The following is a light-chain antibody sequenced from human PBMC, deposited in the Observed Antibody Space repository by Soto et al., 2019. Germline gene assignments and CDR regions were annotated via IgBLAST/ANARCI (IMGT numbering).Light chain of an antibody. J-gene: IGKJ4*01. Sequence: AIEMTQSPSSLSVSVGDRVTITCRASQGIRHDLGWYQRKPGKAPELLIYAASILQSGVPSRFSGSGSGTDFTLTITSLQPEDFAIYYCLQDYTYPRTFGGGTKVDIK. CDR1: QGIRHD. CDR2: AAS. V-gene: IGKV1-6*01. CDR3: LQDYTYPRT.